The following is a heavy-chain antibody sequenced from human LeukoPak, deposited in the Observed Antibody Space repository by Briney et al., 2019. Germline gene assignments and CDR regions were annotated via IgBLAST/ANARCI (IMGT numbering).Heavy chain of an antibody. CDR3: ASTSTDDYGDYVLNY. CDR2: ISGYNGNT. J-gene: IGHJ4*02. V-gene: IGHV1-18*01. CDR1: GYTFTTYN. Sequence: ASVKVSCKASGYTFTTYNINWVRQAPGQGLEWMGWISGYNGNTNYAQKLQGRVTMTRDTSTSTVYMELSSLRSEDTAVYYCASTSTDDYGDYVLNYWGQGTLVTVSS. D-gene: IGHD4-17*01.